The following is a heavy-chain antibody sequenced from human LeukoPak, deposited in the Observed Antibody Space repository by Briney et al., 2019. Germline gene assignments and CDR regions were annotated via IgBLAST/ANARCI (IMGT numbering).Heavy chain of an antibody. V-gene: IGHV3-11*01. CDR1: GFTFSDYY. Sequence: PGGSLRLSCAASGFTFSDYYMSWIRQAPGQGLHRVSYISSSGSTIYYADSVKGRFTISRDNAKNSLYLQMNSLRAEDTAVYYCARDEYYGSGSYHKYFQHWGQGTLVTVSS. CDR2: ISSSGSTI. J-gene: IGHJ1*01. CDR3: ARDEYYGSGSYHKYFQH. D-gene: IGHD3-10*01.